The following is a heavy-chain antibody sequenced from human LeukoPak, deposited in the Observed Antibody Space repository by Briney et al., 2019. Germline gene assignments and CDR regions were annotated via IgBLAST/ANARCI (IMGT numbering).Heavy chain of an antibody. V-gene: IGHV4-61*01. Sequence: SETLSLTCTVSGGSVSSGSYYWSWIRQPPGKGLEWIGYIYYSGGTNYNPSLKSRVTISVDTSKNQFSLKLSSVTAADTAVYYCARWVYCGGDCYAFDYWGQGTLVTVSS. J-gene: IGHJ4*02. D-gene: IGHD2-21*02. CDR2: IYYSGGT. CDR1: GGSVSSGSYY. CDR3: ARWVYCGGDCYAFDY.